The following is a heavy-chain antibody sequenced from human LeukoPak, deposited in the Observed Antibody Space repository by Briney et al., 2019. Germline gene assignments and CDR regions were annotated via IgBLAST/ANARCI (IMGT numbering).Heavy chain of an antibody. Sequence: GGSLRLSCAASGFTFSSSIMNWVRQAPGKGLEWVSSITRTSSYKYYADSVKGRFTISRDNAKNSLYLQMNSLRAEDTALYYCAKDISSGLLWFGESFDYWGQGTLVTVSS. CDR2: ITRTSSYK. D-gene: IGHD3-10*01. CDR1: GFTFSSSI. V-gene: IGHV3-21*04. CDR3: AKDISSGLLWFGESFDY. J-gene: IGHJ4*02.